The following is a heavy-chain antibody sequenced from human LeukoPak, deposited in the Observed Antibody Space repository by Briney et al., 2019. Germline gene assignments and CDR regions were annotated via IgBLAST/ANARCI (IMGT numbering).Heavy chain of an antibody. CDR2: ISSSSSYI. Sequence: GGSLRLSCAASGFTFSSYSMNWVRQAPGKGLEWVSFISSSSSYIYYADSVKGRFTISRDNAKNSLYLQMNSLRAEDTAVYYCANLDYGGNSHHYWGQGTLVTVSS. CDR1: GFTFSSYS. CDR3: ANLDYGGNSHHY. V-gene: IGHV3-21*01. D-gene: IGHD4-23*01. J-gene: IGHJ4*02.